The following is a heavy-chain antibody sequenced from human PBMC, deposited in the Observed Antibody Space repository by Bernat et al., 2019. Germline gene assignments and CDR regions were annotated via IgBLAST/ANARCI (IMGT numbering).Heavy chain of an antibody. CDR2: ISYDGSNK. V-gene: IGHV3-30*01. Sequence: TFSSYAMHWVRQAPGKGLEWVAVISYDGSNKYYADSVKGRFTISRDNSKNTLYLQMNSLRAEDTDVYYCARGGYDPRTDAFD. J-gene: IGHJ3*02. CDR3: ARGGYDPRTDAFD. D-gene: IGHD5-12*01. CDR1: TFSSYA.